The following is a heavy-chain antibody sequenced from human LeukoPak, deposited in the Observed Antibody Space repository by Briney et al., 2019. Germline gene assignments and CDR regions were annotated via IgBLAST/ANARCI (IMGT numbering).Heavy chain of an antibody. J-gene: IGHJ4*02. CDR1: GGSFSGYY. Sequence: PSETLSLNWAVYGGSFSGYYWSWIRQPPGKGLEWIGEINHSGSTNYNPSPKSRVTISVDTSKNQFSLKLSSVTAADTAVYYCARAGAIFDYWGQGTLVTVSS. V-gene: IGHV4-34*01. D-gene: IGHD1-26*01. CDR3: ARAGAIFDY. CDR2: INHSGST.